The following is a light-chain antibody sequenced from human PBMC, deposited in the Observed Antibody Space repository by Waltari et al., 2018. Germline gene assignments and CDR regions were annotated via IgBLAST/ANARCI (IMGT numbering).Light chain of an antibody. CDR2: EVT. J-gene: IGLJ2*01. Sequence: QSALTQPRSVSGSPGQSVAISCTGTSSDVGGYNYVPWYQQHPGKAPNLLIYEVTKRPSGVPDRFSGSKSGNTASLTISGLQADDEADYYCCSYAGPFGGGTKLTVL. CDR3: CSYAGP. V-gene: IGLV2-11*01. CDR1: SSDVGGYNY.